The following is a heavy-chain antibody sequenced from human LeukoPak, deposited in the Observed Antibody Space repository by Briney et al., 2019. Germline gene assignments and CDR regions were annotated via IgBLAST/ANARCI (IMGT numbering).Heavy chain of an antibody. CDR1: GYTLTELS. Sequence: ASVKVSCKVSGYTLTELSMHWVRQAPGKGLEWMGGFDPEDGETIYAQKFQGRVTMTEDTSTDTAYMELSSLRSEDTAVYYCATAPYCSGGSCYPWYFDYWGQGTLVTVSS. D-gene: IGHD2-15*01. CDR3: ATAPYCSGGSCYPWYFDY. CDR2: FDPEDGET. V-gene: IGHV1-24*01. J-gene: IGHJ4*02.